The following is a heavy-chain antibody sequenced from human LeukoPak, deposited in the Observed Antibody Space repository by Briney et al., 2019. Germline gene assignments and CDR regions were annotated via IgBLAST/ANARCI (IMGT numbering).Heavy chain of an antibody. V-gene: IGHV3-23*01. D-gene: IGHD3-22*01. CDR3: AKGWRSGYSYYFDY. J-gene: IGHJ4*02. CDR2: ISGSGGST. CDR1: GFTFSSYG. Sequence: GGTLRLSCAASGFTFSSYGMSWVRQAPGKGLEWVSAISGSGGSTYYADSVKGRFTISRDNSKNTLYLQMNSLRAEDTAVYYCAKGWRSGYSYYFDYWGQGTLVTVSS.